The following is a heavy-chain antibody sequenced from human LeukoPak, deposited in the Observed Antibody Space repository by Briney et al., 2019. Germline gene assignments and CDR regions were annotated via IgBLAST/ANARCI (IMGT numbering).Heavy chain of an antibody. V-gene: IGHV1-8*01. J-gene: IGHJ6*02. CDR1: GYTLTELS. CDR3: ARGPVEAVFGVSTED. D-gene: IGHD3-10*02. Sequence: EASVKVSCKVSGYTLTELSMHWVRQAIGQGLEWMGWMNPNSGNTGYAQKFQGRVSMTRDTSISTAYMELSSLRSEDTAVYYCARGPVEAVFGVSTEDWGQGTTVTVSS. CDR2: MNPNSGNT.